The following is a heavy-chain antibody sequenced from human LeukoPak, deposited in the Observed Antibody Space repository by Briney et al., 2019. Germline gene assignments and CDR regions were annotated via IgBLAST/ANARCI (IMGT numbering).Heavy chain of an antibody. D-gene: IGHD3-10*01. CDR3: ARVRGSGSFSWYFNL. Sequence: GRSLRLSCAASGFTFSSFFMTWVRQAPGKGLELVANIKQDGSEQFYVDSVRGRFTISRDNAKTSLSLQMNSLRAEDTAVYYCARVRGSGSFSWYFNLWGRGTLVTVSS. CDR1: GFTFSSFF. J-gene: IGHJ2*01. V-gene: IGHV3-7*01. CDR2: IKQDGSEQ.